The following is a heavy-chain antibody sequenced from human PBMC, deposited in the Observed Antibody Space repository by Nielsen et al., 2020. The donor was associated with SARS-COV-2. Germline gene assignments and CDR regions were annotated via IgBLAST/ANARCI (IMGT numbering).Heavy chain of an antibody. J-gene: IGHJ4*02. CDR2: INPTNGGT. CDR3: ARAGGDYFYLYY. D-gene: IGHD4-17*01. V-gene: IGHV1-46*01. CDR1: GYTFTNNY. Sequence: ASVKVSCKASGYTFTNNYMHWVRQAPGQGLEWMGLINPTNGGTTYAQKFQGRVTMTRDTSTSTVYMEVASLTSEDTAVYYCARAGGDYFYLYYWGQGTLVTVSS.